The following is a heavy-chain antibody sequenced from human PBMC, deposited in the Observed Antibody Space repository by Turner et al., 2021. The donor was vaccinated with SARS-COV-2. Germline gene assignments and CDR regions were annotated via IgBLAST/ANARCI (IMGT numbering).Heavy chain of an antibody. D-gene: IGHD1-26*01. CDR2: IYSGSTT. J-gene: IGHJ5*02. V-gene: IGHV3-53*01. CDR1: AFTVSGNY. CDR3: ARETREAWFDP. Sequence: EVQLRECRGRVIPPGGPLGFSGAASAFTVSGNYLHWVRQALERGRISVTSIYSGSTTYYSQAVVAVFTVTSDISENMLFLHMNGLGAEYTSVYYCARETREAWFDPWGHGTLVTVSS.